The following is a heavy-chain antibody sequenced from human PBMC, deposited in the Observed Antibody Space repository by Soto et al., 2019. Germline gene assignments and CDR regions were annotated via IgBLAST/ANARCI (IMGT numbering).Heavy chain of an antibody. CDR1: GFTFDDYA. CDR3: VKDESINWYSGHFRH. Sequence: EVQLVESGGGLVQPGRSLRLSCAASGFTFDDYAMHWVRPVPGKGLKWVSGINWNSGSIGYADSVKGRFAISRDNANNSLHLQMNSRRAEDTAVYYCVKDESINWYSGHFRHWGQGTLVTVSS. J-gene: IGHJ1*01. V-gene: IGHV3-9*01. CDR2: INWNSGSI. D-gene: IGHD6-13*01.